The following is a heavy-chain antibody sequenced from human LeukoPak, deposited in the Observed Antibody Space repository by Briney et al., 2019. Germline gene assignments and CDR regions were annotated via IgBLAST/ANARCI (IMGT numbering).Heavy chain of an antibody. Sequence: SETLSLTCTVSGGSISSYYWSWIRQPPGKGLEWIGYIYYTGSTNYNPSLESRVTISVDTSKNQFSPKLSSVTAADTAVYYCARVHRAGYSYGQYYFDYWGQGTLVTVSS. J-gene: IGHJ4*02. V-gene: IGHV4-59*08. CDR1: GGSISSYY. CDR3: ARVHRAGYSYGQYYFDY. CDR2: IYYTGST. D-gene: IGHD5-18*01.